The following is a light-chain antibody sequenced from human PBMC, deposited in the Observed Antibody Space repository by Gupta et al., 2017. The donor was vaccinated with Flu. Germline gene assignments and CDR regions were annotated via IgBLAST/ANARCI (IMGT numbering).Light chain of an antibody. J-gene: IGLJ2*01. CDR1: NSNIGINY. Sequence: QSVLTQPPSVSAAPGQKATFSCSGSNSNIGINYVSWSQQLPGTAPKLVIYNNDQRPSGIPDRFSGSKSGTSATLGITGLQTGDEAVYYCGTWDSSLSEVVFGGGTKLAVL. V-gene: IGLV1-51*01. CDR2: NND. CDR3: GTWDSSLSEVV.